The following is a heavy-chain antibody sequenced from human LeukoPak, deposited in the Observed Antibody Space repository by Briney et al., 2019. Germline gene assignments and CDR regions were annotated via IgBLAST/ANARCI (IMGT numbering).Heavy chain of an antibody. Sequence: ASVKVSCKASGYTFTSYYMHWVRQAPGQGLEWMGIINPSGGSTSYAQKFQGRVTMTRDTPTSTVYMELSSLRSEDTAVYYCARASRHEDCGGDCYSTAYWGQGTLVTVSS. CDR3: ARASRHEDCGGDCYSTAY. D-gene: IGHD2-21*02. J-gene: IGHJ4*02. CDR2: INPSGGST. V-gene: IGHV1-46*01. CDR1: GYTFTSYY.